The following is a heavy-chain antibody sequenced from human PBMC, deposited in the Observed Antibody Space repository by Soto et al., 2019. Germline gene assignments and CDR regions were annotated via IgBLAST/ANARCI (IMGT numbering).Heavy chain of an antibody. CDR2: IKSKTDGGTT. V-gene: IGHV3-15*01. CDR3: SFKESNTVMMFEY. J-gene: IGHJ4*02. Sequence: EVQLVESGGGLVKPGGSLRLSCAASGFSFSNVWMSWVRQAPGKGLEWVGRIKSKTDGGTTDYAAPVKGRFTISRDDSNTTLYLQMISLQTVDTAVYYCSFKESNTVMMFEYWGQGTLVTVSS. D-gene: IGHD4-17*01. CDR1: GFSFSNVW.